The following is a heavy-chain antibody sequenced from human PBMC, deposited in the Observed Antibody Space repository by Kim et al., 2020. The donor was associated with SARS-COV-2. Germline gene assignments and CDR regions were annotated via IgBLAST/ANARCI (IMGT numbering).Heavy chain of an antibody. J-gene: IGHJ4*02. CDR3: ARVDIGPTKGSFDY. Sequence: AQTLQGGVTLTTDTSTSTAYMELRRLRSDDTAVYYCARVDIGPTKGSFDYWGQGTLVTVSS. D-gene: IGHD5-12*01. V-gene: IGHV1-18*01.